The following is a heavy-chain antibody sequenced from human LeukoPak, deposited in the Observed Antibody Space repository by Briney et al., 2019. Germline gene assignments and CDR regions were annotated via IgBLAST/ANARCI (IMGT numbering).Heavy chain of an antibody. CDR1: GFTFSSYA. Sequence: QPGGSLRLSCAASGFTFSSYAMSWVRQAPGKGLEWVSAISGSGGSTYYADSVKGRFTISRDNSKNTPHLQMNSLRAEDTAVYYCAKDSVRGYCSGGSCYPDAFDIWGQGTMVTVSS. CDR3: AKDSVRGYCSGGSCYPDAFDI. D-gene: IGHD2-15*01. V-gene: IGHV3-23*01. J-gene: IGHJ3*02. CDR2: ISGSGGST.